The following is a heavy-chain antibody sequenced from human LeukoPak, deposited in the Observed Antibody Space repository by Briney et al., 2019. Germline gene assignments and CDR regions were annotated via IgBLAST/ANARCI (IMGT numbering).Heavy chain of an antibody. CDR1: GFTFTSYD. CDR3: AKGYAYYYGPGSNYGMDV. V-gene: IGHV3-23*01. CDR2: ISGSGGST. Sequence: GGSLRLSCAASGFTFTSYDMNWVRQAPGKGLEWVSSISGSGGSTYYADSVKGRFTISRDNSKNTVSLQMNSLRAEDTALYYCAKGYAYYYGPGSNYGMDVWGQGTTVTVSS. D-gene: IGHD3-10*01. J-gene: IGHJ6*02.